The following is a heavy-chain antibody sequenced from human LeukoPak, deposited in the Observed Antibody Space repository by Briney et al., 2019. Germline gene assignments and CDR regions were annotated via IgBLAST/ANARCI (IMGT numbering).Heavy chain of an antibody. D-gene: IGHD5-12*01. J-gene: IGHJ4*02. Sequence: GGSLRLSCAGSGFTFTNWMKWVRQAPGKGLEWVGHIKTKTDGGTPDYAAVVKGRFTISRDDSNNTLYLQMNSLRAEDTALYYCATESFRKSGIDYWGQGTQVTVSS. CDR3: ATESFRKSGIDY. V-gene: IGHV3-15*01. CDR1: GFTFTNW. CDR2: IKTKTDGGTP.